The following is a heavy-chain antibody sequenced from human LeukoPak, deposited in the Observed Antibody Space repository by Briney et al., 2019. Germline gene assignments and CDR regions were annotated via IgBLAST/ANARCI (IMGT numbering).Heavy chain of an antibody. CDR2: IKSKTDGGTT. CDR3: TTDECYCSSTSCLCPYYYYYMDV. V-gene: IGHV3-15*01. D-gene: IGHD2-2*01. CDR1: GFTFSSYA. J-gene: IGHJ6*03. Sequence: PGGSLRLSCAASGFTFSSYAMSWVRQAPGKGLEWVGRIKSKTDGGTTDYAAPVKGRFTISRNDSKNTLYRQMNSLKTEDTAVYYCTTDECYCSSTSCLCPYYYYYMDVWGKGTTVTVSS.